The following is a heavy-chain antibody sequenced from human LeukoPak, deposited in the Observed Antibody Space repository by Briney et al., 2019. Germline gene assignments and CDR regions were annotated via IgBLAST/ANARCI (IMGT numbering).Heavy chain of an antibody. CDR2: INPNSGGT. CDR1: GYTFTGYY. CDR3: ARSYCSSTSCYAWRGSFDY. J-gene: IGHJ4*02. V-gene: IGHV1-2*02. D-gene: IGHD2-2*01. Sequence: ASVKVSCKASGYTFTGYYMHWVRQAPGQGLEWMGWINPNSGGTNYAQKFQGRVTMTRDTSISTAYMELSRLRSDDTAVYYCARSYCSSTSCYAWRGSFDYWGQGTLVTVSS.